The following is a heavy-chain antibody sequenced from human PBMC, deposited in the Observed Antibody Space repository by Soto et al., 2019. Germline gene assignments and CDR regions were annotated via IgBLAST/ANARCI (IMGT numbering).Heavy chain of an antibody. Sequence: GASMKVSCKASGYTFTSYDINWVRQATGQGLEWKGWMNPNSGKTGYAQKIQGRVTMTRNTSISTVYMELSSLRSEDTAVYYCARTGAFDIWGQGTMVTVSS. CDR1: GYTFTSYD. CDR3: ARTGAFDI. CDR2: MNPNSGKT. J-gene: IGHJ3*02. V-gene: IGHV1-8*01.